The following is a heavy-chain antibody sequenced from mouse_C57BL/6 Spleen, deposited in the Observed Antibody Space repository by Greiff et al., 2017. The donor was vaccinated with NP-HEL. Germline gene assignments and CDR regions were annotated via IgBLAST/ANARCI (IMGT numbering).Heavy chain of an antibody. D-gene: IGHD1-1*01. CDR2: IDPADGDT. V-gene: IGHV14-1*01. CDR3: TTELLRYSFAY. J-gene: IGHJ3*01. CDR1: GFNIKDYY. Sequence: VQLQQSGAELVRPGASVKLSCTASGFNIKDYYMHWVKQRPEQGLEWIGRIDPADGDTESAPKFQGKATMTADTSSNTAYLQLSSLTSEDTAVYYCTTELLRYSFAYWGQGTLVTVSA.